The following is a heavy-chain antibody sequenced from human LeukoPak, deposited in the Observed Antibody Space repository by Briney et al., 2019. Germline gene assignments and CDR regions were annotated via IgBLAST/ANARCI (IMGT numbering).Heavy chain of an antibody. V-gene: IGHV3-73*01. CDR3: TQGSKGVVPD. D-gene: IGHD3-3*01. CDR2: IRSKANSYAT. CDR1: GFTFSGSA. J-gene: IGHJ6*04. Sequence: PGGSLRLSXAASGFTFSGSAMHWVGQASGKGLEWVGRIRSKANSYATAYAAPVKGRFTISRDDSKNTAYLQMNSLKTEDTAVYYCTQGSKGVVPDWGKGTTVTVSS.